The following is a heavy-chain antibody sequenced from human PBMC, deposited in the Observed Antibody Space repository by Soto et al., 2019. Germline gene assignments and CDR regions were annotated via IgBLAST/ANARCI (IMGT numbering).Heavy chain of an antibody. D-gene: IGHD1-1*01. CDR1: GQSFSGHS. V-gene: IGHV4-34*01. CDR3: ARGSGIVALPGELEDVNYDF. CDR2: ISESGST. J-gene: IGHJ4*02. Sequence: QVQLQQWGAGLVKPSETLSLSCAVYGQSFSGHSWAWIRQPPGKGLEWIGEISESGSTYYNPSLKSRVTFSTDTFKNQFSLKLISVTAADTAAYFCARGSGIVALPGELEDVNYDFWGQGTLVNVSS.